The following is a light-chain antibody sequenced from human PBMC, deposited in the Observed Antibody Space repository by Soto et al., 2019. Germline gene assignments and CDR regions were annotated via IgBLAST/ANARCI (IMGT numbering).Light chain of an antibody. CDR2: GAS. Sequence: EIMMTQSPVTLSVSPGERATLSCRASQSFNSNLAWYQQKPGQAPRLIIYGASNRATGIPASFIGNGSGTEFTLTASSLQPKDFAVYYCQQYNNWPFTFGPGTKVDI. CDR1: QSFNSN. V-gene: IGKV3-15*01. CDR3: QQYNNWPFT. J-gene: IGKJ3*01.